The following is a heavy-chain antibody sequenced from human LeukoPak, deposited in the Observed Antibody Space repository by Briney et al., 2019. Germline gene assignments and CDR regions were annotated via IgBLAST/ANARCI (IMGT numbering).Heavy chain of an antibody. D-gene: IGHD3-22*01. CDR3: ARMYYYDNSGDDNWFDP. J-gene: IGHJ5*02. V-gene: IGHV1-46*01. Sequence: ASVKVSCKASGYTFTSYYMHWVRQAPGQGLEWMGIINPSGGSTSYAQKFQGRVTITRNTSISTAYLELGSLRSEDTAIYYCARMYYYDNSGDDNWFDPWGQGTLVTVSS. CDR2: INPSGGST. CDR1: GYTFTSYY.